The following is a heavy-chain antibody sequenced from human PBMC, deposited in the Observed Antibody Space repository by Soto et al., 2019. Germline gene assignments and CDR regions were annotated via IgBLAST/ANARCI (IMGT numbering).Heavy chain of an antibody. D-gene: IGHD3-3*01. CDR3: ARELRFLEWPHPNWFDP. Sequence: PSETLSLTCTVSGGSISSYYWSWIRQPPGKGLEWIGYIYYSGSTNYNPSLRSRVTMTTDTSTSTAYMELRSLRSDDTAVYYCARELRFLEWPHPNWFDPWGQGTLVTVSS. J-gene: IGHJ5*02. CDR1: GGSISSYY. CDR2: IYYSGST. V-gene: IGHV4-59*01.